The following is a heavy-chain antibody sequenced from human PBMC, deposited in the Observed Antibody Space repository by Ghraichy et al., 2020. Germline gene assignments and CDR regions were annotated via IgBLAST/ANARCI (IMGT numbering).Heavy chain of an antibody. CDR1: GGSISSYY. CDR2: IYTSGST. Sequence: SETLSLTCTVSGGSISSYYWSWIRQPPGKGLEWIGYIYTSGSTNYNPSLKSRVTISVDTSKNQFSLKLSSVTAADTAVYYCARVPDTAMGYYYYGMDVWGQGTTVTVSS. J-gene: IGHJ6*02. V-gene: IGHV4-4*09. D-gene: IGHD5-18*01. CDR3: ARVPDTAMGYYYYGMDV.